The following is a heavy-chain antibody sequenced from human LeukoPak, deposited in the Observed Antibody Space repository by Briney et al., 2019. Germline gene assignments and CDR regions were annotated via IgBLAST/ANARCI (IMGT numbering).Heavy chain of an antibody. Sequence: ASVKVSCKASGYTFTSYGISWVRQAPGQGLEWMGWISAYNGNTNYAQKLQGRVTMTTDTSTSTAYMELRSLRSDDTAVYYCARDPYATSYSSSWDDYWGQGTLVTVSS. D-gene: IGHD6-13*01. J-gene: IGHJ4*02. V-gene: IGHV1-18*01. CDR2: ISAYNGNT. CDR3: ARDPYATSYSSSWDDY. CDR1: GYTFTSYG.